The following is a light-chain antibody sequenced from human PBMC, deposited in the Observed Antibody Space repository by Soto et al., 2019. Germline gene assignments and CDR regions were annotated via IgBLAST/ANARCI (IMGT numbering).Light chain of an antibody. V-gene: IGLV2-14*01. J-gene: IGLJ1*01. CDR2: EVS. CDR3: SSYTSSSTLPYV. Sequence: QSVLNQPASVSGSPGQSITISCTGTSSDVGGYNYVSWYQQHPGKAPKLMIYEVSNRPSGVSNRFSGSKSGNTASLTISGLQAEDEADYYCSSYTSSSTLPYVFGTGTKV. CDR1: SSDVGGYNY.